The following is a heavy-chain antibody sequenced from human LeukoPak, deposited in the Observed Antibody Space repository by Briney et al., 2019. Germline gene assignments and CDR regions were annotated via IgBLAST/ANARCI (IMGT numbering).Heavy chain of an antibody. CDR2: ISYDGSNK. Sequence: PSGRSLRLSCAASGFTFSSYAMHWVRQAPGKGLEWVAVISYDGSNKYYADSVKGRFTISRDNSKNTLYLQMNSLRAEDTAVYYCSSGTYYFDYWGQGTLVTVSS. CDR1: GFTFSSYA. CDR3: SSGTYYFDY. J-gene: IGHJ4*02. D-gene: IGHD1-26*01. V-gene: IGHV3-30*04.